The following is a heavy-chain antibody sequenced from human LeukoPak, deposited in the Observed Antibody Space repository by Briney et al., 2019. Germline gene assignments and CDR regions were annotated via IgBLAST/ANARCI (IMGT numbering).Heavy chain of an antibody. J-gene: IGHJ5*02. CDR1: GFTFDDYA. D-gene: IGHD5-12*01. Sequence: PGGSLRLSCAASGFTFDDYAMTWVRQALGKGLEWVSTINWNGGRTGYADSVKGRFTISRDNAKNSLYLQMNSLRAEDTALYYCARALYSGYEENWFDPWGQGTLVTVSS. CDR3: ARALYSGYEENWFDP. CDR2: INWNGGRT. V-gene: IGHV3-20*04.